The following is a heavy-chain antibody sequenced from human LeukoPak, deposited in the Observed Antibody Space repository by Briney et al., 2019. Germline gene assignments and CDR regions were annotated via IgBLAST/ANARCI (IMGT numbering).Heavy chain of an antibody. Sequence: GGSLRLSCVASGFTFSSYALSWVRQAPGKGLEWVSGISGGGDDTCYADSVKGRFTISRDNSKKILYLQVNSLRAEDTAVFYCAKDTTGYTYGYDAFDIWGQGTTVTVSS. J-gene: IGHJ3*02. CDR1: GFTFSSYA. D-gene: IGHD5-18*01. CDR2: ISGGGDDT. V-gene: IGHV3-23*01. CDR3: AKDTTGYTYGYDAFDI.